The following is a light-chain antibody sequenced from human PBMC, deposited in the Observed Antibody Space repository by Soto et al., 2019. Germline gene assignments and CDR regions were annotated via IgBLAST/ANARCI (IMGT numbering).Light chain of an antibody. Sequence: DIVMTQSPDSLAVSLGERATINCQSSKSVLYSSNNKNYLAWYQQKPGQPPKLIIYWASTRESGVPDRFSGSGSGTDFTITISSLQAEDVAVYYCQQYYSTPYTFGQGTKLEIK. J-gene: IGKJ2*01. CDR1: KSVLYSSNNKNY. CDR3: QQYYSTPYT. CDR2: WAS. V-gene: IGKV4-1*01.